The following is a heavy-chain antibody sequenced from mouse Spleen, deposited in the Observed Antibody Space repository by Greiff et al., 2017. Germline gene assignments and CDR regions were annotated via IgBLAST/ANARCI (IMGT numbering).Heavy chain of an antibody. Sequence: VKLQESGPELVKPGASVRISCKASGYTFTSYYIHWVKQRPGQGLEWIGWIYPGNVNTKYNEKFKGKATLTADKSSSTAYMQLSSLTSEDSAVYFCARADYFAYWGQGTLVTVSA. CDR2: IYPGNVNT. CDR3: ARADYFAY. J-gene: IGHJ3*01. D-gene: IGHD1-1*02. V-gene: IGHV1S56*01. CDR1: GYTFTSYY.